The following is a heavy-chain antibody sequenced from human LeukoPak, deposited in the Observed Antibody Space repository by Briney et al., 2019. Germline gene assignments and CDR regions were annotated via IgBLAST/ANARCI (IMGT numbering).Heavy chain of an antibody. CDR2: INPNSGGT. V-gene: IGHV1-2*02. J-gene: IGHJ5*02. CDR1: GYTFTGYY. CDR3: ARSEQWLGWFDP. D-gene: IGHD6-19*01. Sequence: ASVKVSCKASGYTFTGYYMHWVRQAPGQGLEWMGWINPNSGGTNYAQKFQGRVTMTRDTSISTAYMELSRLRSDDTAVYYCARSEQWLGWFDPWGQGTLVTVSS.